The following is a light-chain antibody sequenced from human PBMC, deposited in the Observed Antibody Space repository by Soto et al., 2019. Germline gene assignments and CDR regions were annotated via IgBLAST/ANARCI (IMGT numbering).Light chain of an antibody. CDR3: ATWDASLNGPV. Sequence: QSVLTQPPSASGTPGQRVTSSCSGSSSNIGSNYVYWYQQLPGAAPKLLIYRNNQRPSGVPDRLSGSKSGTSASLAISGLRSEDESEYYCATWDASLNGPVFGGGTKLTVL. CDR2: RNN. V-gene: IGLV1-47*01. CDR1: SSNIGSNY. J-gene: IGLJ2*01.